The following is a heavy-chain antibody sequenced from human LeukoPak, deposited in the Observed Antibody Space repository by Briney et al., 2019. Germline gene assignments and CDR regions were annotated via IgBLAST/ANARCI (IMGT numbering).Heavy chain of an antibody. CDR1: GFTFSDYY. V-gene: IGHV3-11*01. Sequence: GGSLRLSCTASGFTFSDYYMSWVRQAPGKGLEWVSYINNSGRTIYYADSVKGRFTISRDNAKNSLYLQMDSLRAEDAAVYYCARAGYCSRGICYSFDYWGQGTLVTVSS. CDR2: INNSGRTI. CDR3: ARAGYCSRGICYSFDY. J-gene: IGHJ4*02. D-gene: IGHD2-15*01.